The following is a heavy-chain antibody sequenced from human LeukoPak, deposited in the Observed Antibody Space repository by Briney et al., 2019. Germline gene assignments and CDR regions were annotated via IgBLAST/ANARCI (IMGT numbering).Heavy chain of an antibody. J-gene: IGHJ6*02. V-gene: IGHV1-46*01. CDR2: INPSGGST. CDR3: ARDLPVTISDYYGMDV. Sequence: ASVKVSCKASGYTFTSYYMHWVRQAPGQGLEWMGIINPSGGSTSYAQKFQGRVTMTRDTSTSTVYMELSSLRSEDTAVYYCARDLPVTISDYYGMDVWGQGTTVTVS. CDR1: GYTFTSYY. D-gene: IGHD3-3*01.